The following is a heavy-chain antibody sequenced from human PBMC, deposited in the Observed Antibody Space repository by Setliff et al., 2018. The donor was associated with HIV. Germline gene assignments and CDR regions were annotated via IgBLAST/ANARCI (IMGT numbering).Heavy chain of an antibody. CDR1: GYIFTSHA. Sequence: GASVKVSCKASGYIFTSHAMHWVRQAPGQRLEWMGWINGGNGNTKYSQNFQGRVTITRDTSASTAYMELSSLRSEDTAVYYCARDGSAFDPLDYWGQGTLVTVSS. CDR2: INGGNGNT. V-gene: IGHV1-3*01. D-gene: IGHD1-26*01. J-gene: IGHJ4*02. CDR3: ARDGSAFDPLDY.